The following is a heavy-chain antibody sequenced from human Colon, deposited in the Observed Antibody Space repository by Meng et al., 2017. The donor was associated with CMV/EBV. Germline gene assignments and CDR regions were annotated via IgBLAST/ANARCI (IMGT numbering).Heavy chain of an antibody. J-gene: IGHJ4*02. Sequence: SGFSFSCYGMHCVRQAPGKVLGWVAGVRYDGSKQYYPSSVKGRFTISRDNSRNTLYVQMDSLRAEDTAMYYCARDADTSDRCGHFDLWGQGTLVTVSS. D-gene: IGHD3-22*01. V-gene: IGHV3-33*01. CDR2: VRYDGSKQ. CDR1: GFSFSCYG. CDR3: ARDADTSDRCGHFDL.